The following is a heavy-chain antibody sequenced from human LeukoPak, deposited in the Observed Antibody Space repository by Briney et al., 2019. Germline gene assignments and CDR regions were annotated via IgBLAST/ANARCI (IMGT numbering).Heavy chain of an antibody. CDR3: ARGRYSGYVFDY. V-gene: IGHV3-53*01. D-gene: IGHD5-12*01. CDR2: IYSGGST. J-gene: IGHJ4*02. Sequence: GGSLRLSCAASGFTVSSNYMSWVRQAPGKGLEWVSVIYSGGSTYYADSVKGRFTISRDNSKNTLYLQMNSLRAEDTAVYCCARGRYSGYVFDYWGQGTLVTVSS. CDR1: GFTVSSNY.